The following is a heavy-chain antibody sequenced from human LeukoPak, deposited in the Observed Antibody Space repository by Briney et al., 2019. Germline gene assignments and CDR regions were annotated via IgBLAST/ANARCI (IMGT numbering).Heavy chain of an antibody. CDR1: GYSFSDYY. CDR3: SRGSSLTAVGGGNWFDP. Sequence: ASVKVSCKASGYSFSDYYMHWVRQAPGQGLEWMGWINPTSGGTKYEEKFQGRVIMTSDTTLSTAYMELGRLSSDDTATYFCSRGSSLTAVGGGNWFDPWGRGTLVTVSS. D-gene: IGHD6-13*01. V-gene: IGHV1-2*02. CDR2: INPTSGGT. J-gene: IGHJ5*02.